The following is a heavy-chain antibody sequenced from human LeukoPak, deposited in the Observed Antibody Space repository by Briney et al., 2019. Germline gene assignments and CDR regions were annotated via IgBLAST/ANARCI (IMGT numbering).Heavy chain of an antibody. CDR1: GFTVSSNY. D-gene: IGHD6-13*01. J-gene: IGHJ4*02. CDR2: IYSGGST. CDR3: ARAGSSSFPTETEGILGY. Sequence: GGSLRLSCAASGFTVSSNYMSWVRQAPGKGLEWVSVIYSGGSTYYADSVKGRFTISRDNSKNTLYLQMNSLRAEDTAVYYCARAGSSSFPTETEGILGYWGQGTLVTVSS. V-gene: IGHV3-53*01.